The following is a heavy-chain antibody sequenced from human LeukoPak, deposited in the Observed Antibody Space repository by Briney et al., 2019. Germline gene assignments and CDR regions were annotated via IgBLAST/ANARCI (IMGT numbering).Heavy chain of an antibody. V-gene: IGHV3-49*04. D-gene: IGHD6-6*01. CDR1: GFTFADFA. CDR3: SRARTGTWLDP. J-gene: IGHJ5*02. Sequence: GGSLRLSCTASGFTFADFAMAWVRQAPGKGLEWVGFIRSKDYGGTTEYAASVKGRITISRDDSKNIAHLQMNSLKTEDTAVYYCSRARTGTWLDPWGQGTLVTVSS. CDR2: IRSKDYGGTT.